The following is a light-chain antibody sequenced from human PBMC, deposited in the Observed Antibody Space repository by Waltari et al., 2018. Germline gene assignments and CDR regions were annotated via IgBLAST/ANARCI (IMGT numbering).Light chain of an antibody. V-gene: IGLV3-25*02. CDR3: QSADSSGTSWV. CDR1: ALPRQY. J-gene: IGLJ3*02. Sequence: SYQLSQPPPVSVSTGQTARITCSGGALPRQYAYWYQQKPGQAPVLVIYKESGRPSGIPERFSGSSSGTTVTLTISGVQAEDEADYYCQSADSSGTSWVFGGGTKLTVL. CDR2: KES.